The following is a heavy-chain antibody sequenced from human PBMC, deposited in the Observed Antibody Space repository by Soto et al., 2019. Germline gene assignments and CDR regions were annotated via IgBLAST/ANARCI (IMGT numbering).Heavy chain of an antibody. CDR2: ISGGDGDT. CDR3: AKDRFTSTVRKYWFFDL. J-gene: IGHJ2*01. V-gene: IGHV3-23*01. D-gene: IGHD3-10*01. CDR1: GFTFTNYA. Sequence: EVQLLESGGGLVKPGGSLRLSCAASGFTFTNYAMTWVRQAPGKGLEWVSSISGGDGDTSYADSVKGRFTSSRDNSENTMFLQMNSLRPDDTAVYYCAKDRFTSTVRKYWFFDLWGRGTLVTVSS.